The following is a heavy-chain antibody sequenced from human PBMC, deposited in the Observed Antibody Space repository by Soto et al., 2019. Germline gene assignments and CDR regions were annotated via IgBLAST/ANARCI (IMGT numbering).Heavy chain of an antibody. Sequence: SETLSLTCAVYGGSGGSFSGYYWSWIRQPPGKGLEWIGEINHSGSTNYNPSLKSRVTISVDTSKNQFSLKLSSVTAADTAVYYCARNNYDSSGYYHYYYGMDVWGKGTTVTVSS. CDR2: INHSGST. CDR1: GGSGGSFSGYY. CDR3: ARNNYDSSGYYHYYYGMDV. V-gene: IGHV4-34*01. J-gene: IGHJ6*04. D-gene: IGHD3-22*01.